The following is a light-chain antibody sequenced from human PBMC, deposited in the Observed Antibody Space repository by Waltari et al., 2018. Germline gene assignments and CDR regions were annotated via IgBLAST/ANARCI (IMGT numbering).Light chain of an antibody. Sequence: DIQMTQSPSTLSASVGERVTITCRAGQHIGRWLAWYQQKPGKAPNLLIHQASNLESGVPSRFSGTVSGTEFTLTISSLQPTDFATYYCQQYNDYSPLTFGGGTKVEIK. V-gene: IGKV1-5*03. CDR2: QAS. J-gene: IGKJ4*01. CDR3: QQYNDYSPLT. CDR1: QHIGRW.